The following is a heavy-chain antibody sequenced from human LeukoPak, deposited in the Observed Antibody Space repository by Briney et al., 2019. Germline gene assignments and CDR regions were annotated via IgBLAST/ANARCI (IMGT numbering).Heavy chain of an antibody. Sequence: SETLSLTCTVSGGSISTYYWSCIRQPPGKGLEWIGYIYSSGSTNYNPSLNSGVTISVDTFKNQFSLKLTSVTAADTAVYYCARSRSGVLRGYYMDVWGNGTTVTVSS. D-gene: IGHD3-10*01. CDR1: GGSISTYY. CDR3: ARSRSGVLRGYYMDV. V-gene: IGHV4-4*09. J-gene: IGHJ6*03. CDR2: IYSSGST.